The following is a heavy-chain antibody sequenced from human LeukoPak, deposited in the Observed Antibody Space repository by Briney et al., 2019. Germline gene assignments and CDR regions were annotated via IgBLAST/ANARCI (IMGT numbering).Heavy chain of an antibody. CDR3: ARGAVGATSYFDY. V-gene: IGHV4-34*01. Sequence: SETLSLTCAVYGGSFSGYYWSWIRQPPGKGLEWIGEINHSGSTNYNPSLKSRVTISVDTSKNQFSRKLSSVTAADTAVYYCARGAVGATSYFDYWGQGTLVTVSS. D-gene: IGHD1-26*01. CDR1: GGSFSGYY. CDR2: INHSGST. J-gene: IGHJ4*02.